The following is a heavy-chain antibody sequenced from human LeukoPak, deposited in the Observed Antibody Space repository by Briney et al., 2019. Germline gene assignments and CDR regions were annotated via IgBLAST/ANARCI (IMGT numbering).Heavy chain of an antibody. D-gene: IGHD3-10*01. CDR3: ARGYYGSGSHCCHMDV. Sequence: SETLSLTCAVYVGSFSGYYWSWLRQPPGKGLEWIGEINHSGSTNYNSSLKSRVTISVDTSKNQFSLKLSSVTAADTAVYYCARGYYGSGSHCCHMDVWGKGTTITVSS. V-gene: IGHV4-34*01. CDR1: VGSFSGYY. CDR2: INHSGST. J-gene: IGHJ6*03.